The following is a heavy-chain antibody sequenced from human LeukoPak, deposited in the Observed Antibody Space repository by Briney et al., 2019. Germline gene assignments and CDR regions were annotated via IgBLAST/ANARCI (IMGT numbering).Heavy chain of an antibody. CDR3: ARDLSNGGKRGYYFDY. V-gene: IGHV3-66*01. CDR1: RFTVSDKY. Sequence: GGSLRLSCAASRFTVSDKYMSWVRQAPGRGLEWVPVIYSDGSTYYADSGKGRFTMSRDDSKNTLYLQMNSLRAEDTAVYYCARDLSNGGKRGYYFDYWGQGTLVTVPS. D-gene: IGHD4-23*01. CDR2: IYSDGST. J-gene: IGHJ4*02.